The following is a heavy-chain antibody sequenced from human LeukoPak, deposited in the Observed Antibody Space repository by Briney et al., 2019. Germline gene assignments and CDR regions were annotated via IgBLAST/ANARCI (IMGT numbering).Heavy chain of an antibody. J-gene: IGHJ4*02. Sequence: PGGSLRLSCAASGFTFSSYWMSWVRQAPGKGLEWVANIKQDGSEKYYVDSVKGRFTISRDNSKNTLSLQMDSLRTEDTSIYYCAKGAWAADGPMGNNFASWGQGTLVIVSS. D-gene: IGHD6-13*01. CDR1: GFTFSSYW. CDR2: IKQDGSEK. CDR3: AKGAWAADGPMGNNFAS. V-gene: IGHV3-7*01.